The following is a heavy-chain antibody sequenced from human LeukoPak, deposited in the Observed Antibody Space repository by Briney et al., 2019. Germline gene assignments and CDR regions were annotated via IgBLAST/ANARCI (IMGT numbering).Heavy chain of an antibody. CDR1: GFTFDDYA. J-gene: IGHJ4*02. CDR3: AKDHGYSYGRGFDY. Sequence: GGSLRLSCAASGFTFDDYAMHWVRQAPGKGLEWVSGISWNSGSIGYADSVKGRFTISRDNAKNSLYLHMNSLRAEDMALYYCAKDHGYSYGRGFDYWGQGTLVTVSS. D-gene: IGHD5-18*01. CDR2: ISWNSGSI. V-gene: IGHV3-9*03.